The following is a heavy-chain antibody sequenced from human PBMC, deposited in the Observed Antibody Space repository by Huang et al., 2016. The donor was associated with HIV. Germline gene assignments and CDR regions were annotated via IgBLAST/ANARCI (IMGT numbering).Heavy chain of an antibody. CDR1: GFSISSYW. D-gene: IGHD3-22*01. J-gene: IGHJ4*02. Sequence: EVQLVESGGGLVQPGGSLRLSCAASGFSISSYWMHWVRQAPGKGRGWVLRINSEWRSTSYADSVKGRFTISRDNAKNTLYLQMNSLRAEDTAVYYCARDPRIQSWLNFFDYWGQGTLVSVSS. V-gene: IGHV3-74*01. CDR3: ARDPRIQSWLNFFDY. CDR2: INSEWRST.